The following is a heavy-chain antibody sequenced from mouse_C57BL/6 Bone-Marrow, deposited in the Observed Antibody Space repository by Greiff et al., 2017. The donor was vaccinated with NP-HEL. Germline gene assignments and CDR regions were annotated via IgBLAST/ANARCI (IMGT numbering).Heavy chain of an antibody. CDR2: INPDSSTI. J-gene: IGHJ2*01. D-gene: IGHD2-5*01. CDR1: GVDFSRYW. CDR3: ARGTYYSNYDY. Sequence: AAEGVDFSRYWMSWVRRAPGKGLEWIGEINPDSSTINYAPSLKDKFIISRDNAKNTLYLQMSKVRSEDTALYYCARGTYYSNYDYWGQGTTLTVSS. V-gene: IGHV4-1*01.